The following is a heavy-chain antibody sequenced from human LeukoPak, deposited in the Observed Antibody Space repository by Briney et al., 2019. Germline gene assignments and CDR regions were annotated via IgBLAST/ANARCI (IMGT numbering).Heavy chain of an antibody. J-gene: IGHJ6*03. CDR1: GGSISSSSYY. D-gene: IGHD3-10*01. Sequence: PSETLSLTCTVSGGSISSSSYYWGWLRQPPGKGLEWIGSIYYSGSTYYNPSLKSRVTISVDTSKNQFSLKLSSVTAADTAVYYCARRMVRGVIKGYYMDVWGKGTTVTVSS. CDR2: IYYSGST. CDR3: ARRMVRGVIKGYYMDV. V-gene: IGHV4-39*01.